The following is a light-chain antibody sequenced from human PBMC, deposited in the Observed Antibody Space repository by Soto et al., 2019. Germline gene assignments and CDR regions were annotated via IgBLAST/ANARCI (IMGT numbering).Light chain of an antibody. CDR1: RDISNW. CDR3: QQANSFPLVT. J-gene: IGKJ4*01. Sequence: DIQMTQSPSSVSASVGDRVTITCRASRDISNWLAWYQQRPGNAPKLLISAASSLQSGVPSRFSGSGSGTDFTLTISSLQPEDFATYYCQQANSFPLVTFGGGTKVEI. CDR2: AAS. V-gene: IGKV1-12*01.